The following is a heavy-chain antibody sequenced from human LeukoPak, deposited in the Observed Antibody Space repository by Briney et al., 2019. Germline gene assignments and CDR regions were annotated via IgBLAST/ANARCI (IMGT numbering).Heavy chain of an antibody. Sequence: SETLSLTCAVYGGPFTDYSGYSWTWIRQPPGKGLEWIGEINHSGSPNYNPSLESRLTISVDTSKRQFSLKLNSVTAADAAVYHCARVRYDPLEYWYYIDLWGNGTMVTVSS. CDR3: ARVRYDPLEYWYYIDL. V-gene: IGHV4-34*01. CDR2: INHSGSP. J-gene: IGHJ6*03. CDR1: GGPFTDYSGYS. D-gene: IGHD2-8*02.